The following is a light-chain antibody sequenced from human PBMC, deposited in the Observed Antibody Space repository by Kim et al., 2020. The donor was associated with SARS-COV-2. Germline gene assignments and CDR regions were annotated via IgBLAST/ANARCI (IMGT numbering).Light chain of an antibody. J-gene: IGKJ1*01. CDR1: QSINTK. CDR2: DAS. Sequence: EIVMTQSPGTLSVSLGERATLSCRASQSINTKVAWYQQTPGQAPRLLIYDASSRASGIPARFSGGGSGTEFTLTISSLRSEDFAVYYCQQYDTWPPWTFGQGTKLEIK. CDR3: QQYDTWPPWT. V-gene: IGKV3D-15*01.